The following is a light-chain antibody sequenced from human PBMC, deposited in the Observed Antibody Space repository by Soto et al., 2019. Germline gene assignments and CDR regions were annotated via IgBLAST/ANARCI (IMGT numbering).Light chain of an antibody. V-gene: IGLV2-14*01. Sequence: QSVLTQSASVSGSPGQSITISCTGTSSDVGAYNFVSWYQFHPGRAPKLIIYEVTIRPSGVSNRFSGSKSGNTASLTISGLQAEDEADYYCSSYTTSAPYVFGSGTKVTVL. CDR1: SSDVGAYNF. CDR3: SSYTTSAPYV. CDR2: EVT. J-gene: IGLJ1*01.